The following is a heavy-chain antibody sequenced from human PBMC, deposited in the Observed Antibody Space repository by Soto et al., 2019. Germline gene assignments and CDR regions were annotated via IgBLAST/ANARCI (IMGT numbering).Heavy chain of an antibody. J-gene: IGHJ5*02. V-gene: IGHV3-30*03. D-gene: IGHD2-15*01. CDR3: ASQYGGYGWFDT. CDR1: GFTFSSYG. Sequence: SLRLSCAASGFTFSSYGMHWVRQAPGKGLEWVAVISYDGSNKYYADSVKGRFTISRDNSKNTLYLQMNSLRAEDTAVYYCASQYGGYGWFDTWGQGTPVTVSS. CDR2: ISYDGSNK.